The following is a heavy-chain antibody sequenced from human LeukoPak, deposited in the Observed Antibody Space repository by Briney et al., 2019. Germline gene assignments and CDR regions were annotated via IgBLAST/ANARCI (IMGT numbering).Heavy chain of an antibody. D-gene: IGHD4/OR15-4a*01. CDR3: ARDSCSYGAYCYGMDV. V-gene: IGHV4-59*01. CDR1: GGSISSYY. Sequence: PSETLSLTCPVSGGSISSYYWSWIRQPPGKGLEWIGYIYYSGSTNYNPSLKSRVTISIDTSKNQISLKLSSVTAADTAVYYCARDSCSYGAYCYGMDVWGQGTTVTVSS. J-gene: IGHJ6*02. CDR2: IYYSGST.